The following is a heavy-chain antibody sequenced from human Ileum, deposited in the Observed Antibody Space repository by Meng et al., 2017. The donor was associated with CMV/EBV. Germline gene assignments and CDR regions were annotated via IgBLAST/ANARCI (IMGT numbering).Heavy chain of an antibody. J-gene: IGHJ3*02. V-gene: IGHV1-8*03. Sequence: ASVKVSCKASGYTFTSYDINWVRQATGQGLEWMGWMNPNSGNTGYAQKFQGRVTITRNTSISTAYMELSSLRSEDTAVYYCAIRLGARGVVEAFDIWGQGTMVTVSS. CDR3: AIRLGARGVVEAFDI. D-gene: IGHD1-26*01. CDR1: GYTFTSYD. CDR2: MNPNSGNT.